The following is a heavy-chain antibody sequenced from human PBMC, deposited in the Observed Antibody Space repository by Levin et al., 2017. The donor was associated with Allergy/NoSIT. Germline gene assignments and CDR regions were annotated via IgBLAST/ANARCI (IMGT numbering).Heavy chain of an antibody. CDR2: ISSSGSTI. J-gene: IGHJ6*02. D-gene: IGHD6-19*01. CDR3: ARDPRTVAYYYYYGMDV. CDR1: GFTFSDYY. V-gene: IGHV3-11*01. Sequence: GGSLRLSCAASGFTFSDYYMSWIRQAPGKGLEWVSYISSSGSTIYYADSVKGRFTISRDNAKNSLYLQMNSLRAEDTAVYYCARDPRTVAYYYYYGMDVWGQGTTVTVSS.